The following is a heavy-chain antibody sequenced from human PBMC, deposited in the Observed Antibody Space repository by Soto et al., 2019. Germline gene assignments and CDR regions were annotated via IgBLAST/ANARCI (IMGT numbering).Heavy chain of an antibody. V-gene: IGHV3-33*01. Sequence: PGGSLRLSCAASGFTFSSYGMHWVGQAPGKGLEWVAVIWYDGSNKYYADSVKGRFTISRDNSKNTLYLQMNSLRAEDTAVYYCAREPPYPSEGSITRCSAHYFVYWGQGTRV. CDR2: IWYDGSNK. D-gene: IGHD2-2*01. J-gene: IGHJ4*02. CDR3: AREPPYPSEGSITRCSAHYFVY. CDR1: GFTFSSYG.